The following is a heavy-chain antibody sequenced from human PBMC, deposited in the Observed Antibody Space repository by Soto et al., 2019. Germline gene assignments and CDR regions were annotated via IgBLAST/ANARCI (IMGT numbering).Heavy chain of an antibody. V-gene: IGHV4-34*01. CDR2: INHSGST. CDR3: ARGLYSSSWYNWFDP. Sequence: QVQLQQWGAGLFKPSETLSLTCAVYGGSFSGYYWSWIRQPPGKGLEWIGEINHSGSTNYNPSLKSRVTISVDTSKNQFSLKLSSVTAADTAVYYCARGLYSSSWYNWFDPWAREPWSPSPQ. D-gene: IGHD6-13*01. J-gene: IGHJ5*02. CDR1: GGSFSGYY.